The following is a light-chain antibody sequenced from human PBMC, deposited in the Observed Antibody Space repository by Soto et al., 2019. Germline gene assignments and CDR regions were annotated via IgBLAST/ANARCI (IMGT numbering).Light chain of an antibody. V-gene: IGLV3-21*04. CDR1: NIGSKS. Sequence: SYELTQPPSVSVAPGKPARITCGGNNIGSKSVHWYQQKPGQAPVLVIYYDSARPSGIPERFSGSNSGNTATLTISRVEAGDEADYYCQVWDSSSDHPVFGGGTKLTVL. J-gene: IGLJ3*02. CDR3: QVWDSSSDHPV. CDR2: YDS.